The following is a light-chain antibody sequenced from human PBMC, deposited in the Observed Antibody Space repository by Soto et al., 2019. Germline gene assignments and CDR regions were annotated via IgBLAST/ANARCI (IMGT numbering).Light chain of an antibody. J-gene: IGLJ3*02. V-gene: IGLV2-14*01. CDR3: SSYTAYTTLWV. CDR2: GVS. Sequence: QSVLTQPASVSGSPGQSITISCTGTPSDIGNYNYVSWYQQHPGKAPKLIIYGVSNRPSGVSNRFSAYKSGNAASLTISGLQADAEANYYCSSYTAYTTLWVFGGRTKVTVL. CDR1: PSDIGNYNY.